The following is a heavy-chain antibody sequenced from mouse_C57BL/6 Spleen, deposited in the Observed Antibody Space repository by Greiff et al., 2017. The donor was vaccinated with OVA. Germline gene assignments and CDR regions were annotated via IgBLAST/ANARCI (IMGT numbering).Heavy chain of an antibody. V-gene: IGHV1-81*01. CDR1: GYTFTSYG. J-gene: IGHJ2*01. CDR2: IYPRSGNT. D-gene: IGHD2-5*01. CDR3: ARSYSNYFDY. Sequence: QVHVKQSGAELARPGASVKLSCKASGYTFTSYGISWVKQRTGQGLEWIGEIYPRSGNTYYNEKFKGKATLTADKSSSTAYMELRSLTSEDSAVYFCARSYSNYFDYWGQGTTLTVSS.